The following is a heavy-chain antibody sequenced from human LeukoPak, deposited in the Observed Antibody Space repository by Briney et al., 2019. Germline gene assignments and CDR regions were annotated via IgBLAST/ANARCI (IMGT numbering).Heavy chain of an antibody. V-gene: IGHV4-61*02. Sequence: PSETLSLTCTVSGGSISSGSYYWSWIRQPAGKGLEWIGRIYTSGSTNYNPSLKSRVTISVDTSKNQFSLKLSSVTAADTAVYYCAREKNRVRTEWFDPWGQGTLVTVSS. CDR3: AREKNRVRTEWFDP. CDR1: GGSISSGSYY. D-gene: IGHD3-3*01. CDR2: IYTSGST. J-gene: IGHJ5*02.